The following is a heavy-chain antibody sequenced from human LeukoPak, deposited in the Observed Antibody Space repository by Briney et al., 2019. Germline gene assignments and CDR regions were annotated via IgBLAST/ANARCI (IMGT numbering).Heavy chain of an antibody. V-gene: IGHV3-53*01. CDR1: GFTVSSNY. Sequence: PGGSLRLSCAASGFTVSSNYMSWVRQAPGKGLEWVSVIYSGGSTYYADSVKGRFTISRDNSKNSLYLQMNSLRAEDTAVYYCARSPKYDFWSGYYTGYYYYYMDVWGKGTTVTVSS. J-gene: IGHJ6*03. D-gene: IGHD3-3*01. CDR3: ARSPKYDFWSGYYTGYYYYYMDV. CDR2: IYSGGST.